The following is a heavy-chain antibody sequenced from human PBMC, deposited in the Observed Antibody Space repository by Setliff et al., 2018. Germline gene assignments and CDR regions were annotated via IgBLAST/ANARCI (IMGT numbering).Heavy chain of an antibody. CDR2: VYYSGTT. CDR3: ARHAITQSLVADY. Sequence: SSETLSLTCTVSGGSISTYYWSWIRQTPVKGLEWIGYVYYSGTTNYNPLFKSRVTISVDRPKNQFSLKLSSVTAADTGVYYCARHAITQSLVADYWGQGILVTVSS. V-gene: IGHV4-59*01. D-gene: IGHD2-15*01. CDR1: GGSISTYY. J-gene: IGHJ4*02.